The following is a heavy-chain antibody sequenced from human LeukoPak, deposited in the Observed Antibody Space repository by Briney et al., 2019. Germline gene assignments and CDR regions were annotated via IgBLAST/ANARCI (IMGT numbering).Heavy chain of an antibody. CDR3: ARDYYDSGGYYRGFWDY. Sequence: ASVKVSCKASGYTFTSYGISWVRQAPGQGLEWMGWISAYNGNTNYAQKLQGRVTMTTDTSTSTAYMELRSLRSDDTAVYYCARDYYDSGGYYRGFWDYWGQGTLVTVSS. V-gene: IGHV1-18*01. CDR1: GYTFTSYG. CDR2: ISAYNGNT. J-gene: IGHJ4*02. D-gene: IGHD3-22*01.